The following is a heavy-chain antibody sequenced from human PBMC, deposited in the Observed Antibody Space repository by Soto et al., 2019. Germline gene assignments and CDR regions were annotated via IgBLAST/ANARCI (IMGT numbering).Heavy chain of an antibody. D-gene: IGHD3-3*01. CDR1: GGSFSGYY. CDR3: ARHPYYDSWSGRETHYYYTAV. Sequence: SETLSLTCAVYGGSFSGYYWSWIRQPPGKGLEWIGEINHSGSTNYNPSLKSRVTISVDTSKNQFSLKLSSVTAADTAVYYCARHPYYDSWSGRETHYYYTAVWGKW. CDR2: INHSGST. J-gene: IGHJ6*03. V-gene: IGHV4-34*01.